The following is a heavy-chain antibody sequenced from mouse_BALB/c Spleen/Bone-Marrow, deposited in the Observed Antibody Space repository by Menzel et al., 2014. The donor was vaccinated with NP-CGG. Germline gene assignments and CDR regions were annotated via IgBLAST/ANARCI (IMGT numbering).Heavy chain of an antibody. Sequence: VQLKESGPELVKPGASVKISCKASGYTFTDYNMHWVKQSHGKSLEWIGNIYPYNGGTGYNQKFKSKATLTVDNSSSTAYMEHRSLTSEDSAVYYCARELSWYFDVWGAGTTVTVSS. J-gene: IGHJ1*01. CDR2: IYPYNGGT. V-gene: IGHV1S29*02. D-gene: IGHD1-1*02. CDR1: GYTFTDYN. CDR3: ARELSWYFDV.